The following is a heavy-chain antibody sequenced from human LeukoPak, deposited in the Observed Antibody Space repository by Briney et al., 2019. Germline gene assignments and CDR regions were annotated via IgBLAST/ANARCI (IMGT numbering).Heavy chain of an antibody. CDR2: INPSGGST. Sequence: ASVKVSCKASGYTFTSYYMHWVRQAPGQGLEWMGIINPSGGSTSYAQKFQGKVTMTRDTSTSTAYMELSSLRSEDTAVYYCARVEEIAAPYDAFDIWGQGTMVTVSS. CDR1: GYTFTSYY. D-gene: IGHD6-6*01. V-gene: IGHV1-46*01. J-gene: IGHJ3*02. CDR3: ARVEEIAAPYDAFDI.